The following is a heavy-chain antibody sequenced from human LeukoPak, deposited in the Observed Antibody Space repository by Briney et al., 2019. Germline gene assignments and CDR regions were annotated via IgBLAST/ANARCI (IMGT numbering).Heavy chain of an antibody. Sequence: SGGSLRLSCAASGFTFSAYAMHWVRQAPGKGLEYVSAISSNGGTTSYANSVKGRFTISRDNSKNTLYLQMGSLRAEDMAVYYCARRGYTHGLDYWGQGTLVTVSS. CDR3: ARRGYTHGLDY. CDR1: GFTFSAYA. D-gene: IGHD5-18*01. J-gene: IGHJ4*01. V-gene: IGHV3-64*01. CDR2: ISSNGGTT.